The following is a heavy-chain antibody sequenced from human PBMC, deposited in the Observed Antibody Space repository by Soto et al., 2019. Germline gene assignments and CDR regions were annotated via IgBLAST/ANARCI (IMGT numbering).Heavy chain of an antibody. Sequence: ASVKVSCKASGYTFTSYAMHWVRQAPGQRLEWMGWINAGNGNTKYSQKFQGRVTITRDTSASTAYMELSSLRSEDTAVYYCARDVSSWGLNWFDPWGQGXLVTVYS. J-gene: IGHJ5*02. CDR2: INAGNGNT. CDR1: GYTFTSYA. CDR3: ARDVSSWGLNWFDP. D-gene: IGHD6-13*01. V-gene: IGHV1-3*01.